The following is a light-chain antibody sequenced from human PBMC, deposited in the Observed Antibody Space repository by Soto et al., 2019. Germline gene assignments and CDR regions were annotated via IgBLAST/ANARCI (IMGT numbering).Light chain of an antibody. Sequence: QAVLTKPPSASGSLGQSVTISCTGTSSDVGRYNYVSWYQQHPGKAPKLMIYEVSKRPSGVPDRFSGSKSGNTASLTVSGLQADDEADYYCSASAGSSTLFGGGTKLTVL. CDR1: SSDVGRYNY. CDR3: SASAGSSTL. CDR2: EVS. J-gene: IGLJ2*01. V-gene: IGLV2-8*01.